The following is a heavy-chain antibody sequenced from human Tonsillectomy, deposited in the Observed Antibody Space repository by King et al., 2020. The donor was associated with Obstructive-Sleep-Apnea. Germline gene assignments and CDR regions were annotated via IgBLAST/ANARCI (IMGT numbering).Heavy chain of an antibody. J-gene: IGHJ4*02. CDR3: ARGRGNYGDQSYYFDY. V-gene: IGHV3-13*05. D-gene: IGHD4-17*01. Sequence: VQLVESGGGLVQPGGSLRLSCAASGFTFSSYDMHWVRQATGKGLEWVSAIGTAGDPYYPGSVKGRFTISRENAKNSLYLQMNSLRAGDTAVYYCARGRGNYGDQSYYFDYWGQGTLVTVSS. CDR2: IGTAGDP. CDR1: GFTFSSYD.